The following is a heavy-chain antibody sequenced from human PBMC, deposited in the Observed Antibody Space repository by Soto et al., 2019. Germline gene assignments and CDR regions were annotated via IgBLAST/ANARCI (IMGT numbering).Heavy chain of an antibody. CDR1: EFTFPGYP. D-gene: IGHD5-18*01. CDR2: ISGSGGST. J-gene: IGHJ4*02. Sequence: PGGSLRHCCAESEFTFPGYPMSLINQAPGKGLEWVSAISGSGGSTYYADSVKGRFAISRDNSKNTLYLQMNSLRAEDMALYYCAKDGLWLQRSFDYWGQGALVTVSS. V-gene: IGHV3-23*01. CDR3: AKDGLWLQRSFDY.